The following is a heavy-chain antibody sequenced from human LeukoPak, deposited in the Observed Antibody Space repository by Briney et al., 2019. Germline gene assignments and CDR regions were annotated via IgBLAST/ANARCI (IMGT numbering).Heavy chain of an antibody. CDR3: ATYYYGGTGYYYRGFHI. CDR2: IYYSGST. V-gene: IGHV4-59*01. D-gene: IGHD3-22*01. Sequence: SETLSLTCTVSGGSISSYYWNWIRQSPGKGLEWIGYIYYSGSTNYNPSLKSRVTMSVDTSKSQFSLELSSVTAADTAVYYCATYYYGGTGYYYRGFHIWGQGTMVSVSS. CDR1: GGSISSYY. J-gene: IGHJ3*02.